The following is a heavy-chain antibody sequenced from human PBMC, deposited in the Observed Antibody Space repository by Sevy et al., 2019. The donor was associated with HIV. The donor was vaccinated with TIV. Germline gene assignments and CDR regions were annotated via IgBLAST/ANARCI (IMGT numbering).Heavy chain of an antibody. V-gene: IGHV3-7*04. J-gene: IGHJ4*02. D-gene: IGHD3-10*01. CDR3: VRVRAFLLFGELPRYRFDS. Sequence: PGGSLRLSCVASGFTLSSYWMSWVRQVPGQGLEWVADIKQDGSDKNYLDSVKGRFTISRDNAKKFLYLQMNNLRVEDTALYYCVRVRAFLLFGELPRYRFDSWGQGTLLTVSS. CDR1: GFTLSSYW. CDR2: IKQDGSDK.